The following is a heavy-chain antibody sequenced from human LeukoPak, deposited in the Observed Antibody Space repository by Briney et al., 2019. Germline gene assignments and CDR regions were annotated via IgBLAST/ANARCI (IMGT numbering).Heavy chain of an antibody. V-gene: IGHV3-30*02. CDR1: GFTFSSYG. CDR3: ASSTGYSYGYFDY. J-gene: IGHJ4*02. CDR2: IRYDGSNR. Sequence: GGSLRLSCGASGFTFSSYGMHWVRQAPGKGLEWVAFIRYDGSNRYYADSVKGRFTISRDNSKNTLYLQMNSLRAEDTAVYYCASSTGYSYGYFDYWGQGTLVTVSS. D-gene: IGHD5-18*01.